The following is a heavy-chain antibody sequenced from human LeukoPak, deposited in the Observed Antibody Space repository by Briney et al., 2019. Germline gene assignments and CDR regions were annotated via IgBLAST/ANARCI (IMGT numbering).Heavy chain of an antibody. V-gene: IGHV1-58*01. CDR3: AALSSPRYHGDYEGFDY. Sequence: EASVKVSCEASGFTFTSSAVQWVRQARGQRLEWIGWIVVGSGHRNYAQKFQERVTITRDMPTSTAYMELSSLRSEDTAVYYCAALSSPRYHGDYEGFDYWGQGTLVTVSS. J-gene: IGHJ4*02. D-gene: IGHD4-17*01. CDR2: IVVGSGHR. CDR1: GFTFTSSA.